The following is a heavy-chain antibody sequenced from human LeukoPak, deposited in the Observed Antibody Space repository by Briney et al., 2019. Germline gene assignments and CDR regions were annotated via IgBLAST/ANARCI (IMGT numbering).Heavy chain of an antibody. J-gene: IGHJ4*02. CDR2: ISAYNCNT. Sequence: GASVKVSCKASGYTFTSYGISWVRQAPGQGLEWMGWISAYNCNTNYAQKFQGRVTMTRDTSISTAYMELSRLRSDDTAVYYCARGEGPNWFVDYWGQGTLVTVS. CDR3: ARGEGPNWFVDY. D-gene: IGHD7-27*01. CDR1: GYTFTSYG. V-gene: IGHV1-18*01.